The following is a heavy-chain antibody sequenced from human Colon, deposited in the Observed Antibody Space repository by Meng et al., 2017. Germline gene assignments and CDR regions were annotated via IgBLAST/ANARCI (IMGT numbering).Heavy chain of an antibody. CDR2: ISHSGNT. Sequence: ESLKISCTVSDYSISSSYYWGWVRQSPGKGLEYIGGISHSGNTYYNPSLKSRVTISKDTSKNQFSLGLSSVTAADTAIYYCARCDVGLPFDYWGPGTVVTVSS. D-gene: IGHD1-26*01. V-gene: IGHV4-38-2*02. CDR1: DYSISSSYY. J-gene: IGHJ4*02. CDR3: ARCDVGLPFDY.